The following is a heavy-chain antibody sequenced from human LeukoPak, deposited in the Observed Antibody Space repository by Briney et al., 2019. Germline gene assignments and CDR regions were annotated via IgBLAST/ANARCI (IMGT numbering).Heavy chain of an antibody. Sequence: ASVTVSFKASGGTFSIYAISWVRQAPGQGLEWMGRIIPIFGTANYAQKFQGRVTITADKSTSTAYMELSSLRSEDTAVYYCARDYGASYYDSSGYYLTPFDYWGQGTLVTVSS. D-gene: IGHD3-22*01. CDR1: GGTFSIYA. CDR2: IIPIFGTA. V-gene: IGHV1-69*06. J-gene: IGHJ4*02. CDR3: ARDYGASYYDSSGYYLTPFDY.